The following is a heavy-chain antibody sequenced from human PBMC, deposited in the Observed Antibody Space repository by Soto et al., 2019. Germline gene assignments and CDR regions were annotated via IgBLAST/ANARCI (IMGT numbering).Heavy chain of an antibody. Sequence: ASVKVSCKASGDTFSSYAISWVRQAPGQGLEWMGGIIPIFGTANYAQKFQGRVTITADESTSTAYMELSSLRSEDTAVYYCARDRPADGSGYYYNHWGQGTLVTVSS. J-gene: IGHJ4*02. D-gene: IGHD3-22*01. CDR2: IIPIFGTA. CDR1: GDTFSSYA. V-gene: IGHV1-69*13. CDR3: ARDRPADGSGYYYNH.